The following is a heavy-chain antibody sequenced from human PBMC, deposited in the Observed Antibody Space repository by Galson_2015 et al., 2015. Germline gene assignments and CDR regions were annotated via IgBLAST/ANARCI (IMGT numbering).Heavy chain of an antibody. Sequence: SLRLSCAASGFTFSSYAMHWVRQAPGKGLEWVAVISYDGSNKYYADSVKGRFTISRDNSKNTLYLQMNSLRAEDTAVYYCATWASDCSSTSCYDYYYYYMDVWGKGTTVTVSS. J-gene: IGHJ6*03. D-gene: IGHD2-2*01. CDR3: ATWASDCSSTSCYDYYYYYMDV. V-gene: IGHV3-30-3*01. CDR2: ISYDGSNK. CDR1: GFTFSSYA.